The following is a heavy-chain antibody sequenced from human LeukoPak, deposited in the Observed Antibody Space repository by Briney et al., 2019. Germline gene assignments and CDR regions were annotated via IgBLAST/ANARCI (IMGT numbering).Heavy chain of an antibody. J-gene: IGHJ4*02. Sequence: SETLSLTCTVSGASISSGSYYWNWIRQPAGKGLEWLGHVFTRGTTNYNASLASRLTISLDTAKNQFSLSLTSVTAADTAMYFCARSSLAVYFDYWGQGTLVTASS. CDR3: ARSSLAVYFDY. V-gene: IGHV4-61*09. CDR1: GASISSGSYY. CDR2: VFTRGTT.